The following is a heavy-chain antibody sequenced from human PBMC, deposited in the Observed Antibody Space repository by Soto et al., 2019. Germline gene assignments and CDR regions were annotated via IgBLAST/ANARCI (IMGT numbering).Heavy chain of an antibody. J-gene: IGHJ4*02. V-gene: IGHV3-23*01. Sequence: GGSLRLSCAPSGFTFSNFAMSWVRQAPGKGLEWVSGVSRGGDNTYSADSVKGRFTVSRDNSKNTLYLQMNSLRAEDTAVYYCAKEGQYDSLTGYYYYRGQGTLVTVSS. CDR1: GFTFSNFA. D-gene: IGHD3-9*01. CDR2: VSRGGDNT. CDR3: AKEGQYDSLTGYYYY.